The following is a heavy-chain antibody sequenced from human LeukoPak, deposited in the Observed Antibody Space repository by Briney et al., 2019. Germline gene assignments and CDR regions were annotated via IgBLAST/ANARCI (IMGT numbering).Heavy chain of an antibody. Sequence: SVKVSCKASGGTFSSYAISWVRQAPGQGLEWMGGIIPIFGTANYAQKFRGRVTITADESTSTAYMELSSLRSEDTAVYYCARDQGPIVTAYYYYYGMDVWGQGTTVTVSS. CDR3: ARDQGPIVTAYYYYYGMDV. J-gene: IGHJ6*02. V-gene: IGHV1-69*13. CDR2: IIPIFGTA. CDR1: GGTFSSYA. D-gene: IGHD3-16*02.